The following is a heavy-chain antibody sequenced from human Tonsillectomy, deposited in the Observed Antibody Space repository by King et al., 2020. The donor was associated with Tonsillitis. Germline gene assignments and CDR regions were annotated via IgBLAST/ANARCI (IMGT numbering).Heavy chain of an antibody. CDR1: GGSINNYY. CDR2: IYYSGST. V-gene: IGHV4-59*01. J-gene: IGHJ4*02. D-gene: IGHD3-3*01. Sequence: QLQESGPGLVKPSETLSLTCTVSGGSINNYYWSWIRQPPGKGLEWIGYIYYSGSTNYNPSLKSRVTISVDTSKNQFSLRLGSVTAADTAVDYWARLSRFLEWLPDYWGQGTLVTVSS. CDR3: ARLSRFLEWLPDY.